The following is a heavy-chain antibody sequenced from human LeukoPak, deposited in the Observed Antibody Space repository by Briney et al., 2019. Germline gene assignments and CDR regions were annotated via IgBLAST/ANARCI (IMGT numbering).Heavy chain of an antibody. CDR2: ITYDGYYK. Sequence: GGSLRLSCAASGFTFTSYGMHWVRQSPGKGLEWVALITYDGYYKYYSDSVKGRFTISSDTSKNTLYLQMNSLRAEDTAVYYCAREVMDNLRFDYWGQGTLVTVSS. J-gene: IGHJ4*02. CDR3: AREVMDNLRFDY. CDR1: GFTFTSYG. D-gene: IGHD1-14*01. V-gene: IGHV3-30*03.